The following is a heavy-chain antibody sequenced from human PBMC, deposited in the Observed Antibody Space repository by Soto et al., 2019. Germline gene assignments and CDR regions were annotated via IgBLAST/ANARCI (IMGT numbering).Heavy chain of an antibody. CDR2: IYHSGSA. V-gene: IGHV4-4*02. D-gene: IGHD3-22*01. CDR1: GGSISSSNW. J-gene: IGHJ5*02. Sequence: SETLSLTCAVSGGSISSSNWWSWVRQPPGKGLEWIGEIYHSGSANYNPSLKSRVTISVDKSKNQFSLKLSSVTAADTAVYYCARLDSSGYYFNGGWFDPWGQGTLVTVSS. CDR3: ARLDSSGYYFNGGWFDP.